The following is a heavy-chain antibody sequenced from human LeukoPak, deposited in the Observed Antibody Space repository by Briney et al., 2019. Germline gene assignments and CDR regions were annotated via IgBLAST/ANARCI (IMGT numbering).Heavy chain of an antibody. CDR1: GGTFSSYA. V-gene: IGHV1-69*13. CDR2: IIPIFGTA. D-gene: IGHD6-6*01. J-gene: IGHJ4*02. CDR3: ARALSIAARGSFDY. Sequence: GASVKVSCKASGGTFSSYAISWVRQAPGQGLEWMGGIIPIFGTANYAQKFQGRVTITADESTSTAYMEPSSLRSEDTAVYYCARALSIAARGSFDYWGQGTLVTVSS.